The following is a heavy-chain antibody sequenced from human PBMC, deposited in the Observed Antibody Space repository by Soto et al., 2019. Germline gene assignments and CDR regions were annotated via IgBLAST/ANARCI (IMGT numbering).Heavy chain of an antibody. V-gene: IGHV4-31*03. J-gene: IGHJ4*02. CDR2: IYYSGST. CDR1: GGSISSGGYY. Sequence: SETLSLTCTVSGGSISSGGYYWSWIRQHPGKGLEWIGYIYYSGSTYYNPSLKSRVTISVDTSKNQLSLKLSSVTAADTAVYYCARNWELLQYYFDYWGQGTLVTVSS. D-gene: IGHD1-26*01. CDR3: ARNWELLQYYFDY.